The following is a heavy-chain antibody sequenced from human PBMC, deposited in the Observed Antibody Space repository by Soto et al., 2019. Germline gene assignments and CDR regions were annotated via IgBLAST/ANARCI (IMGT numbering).Heavy chain of an antibody. V-gene: IGHV3-49*03. J-gene: IGHJ4*02. D-gene: IGHD5-12*01. Sequence: GGSLRLSCTASGFTFGDYAMSWFRQAPGKGLEWVGFIRSKAYGGTTEYAASVKGRFTISRDDSKSIAYLQMNSLKTEDTAVYYCSRVNGYRTSDYWGQGTQVTVSS. CDR1: GFTFGDYA. CDR3: SRVNGYRTSDY. CDR2: IRSKAYGGTT.